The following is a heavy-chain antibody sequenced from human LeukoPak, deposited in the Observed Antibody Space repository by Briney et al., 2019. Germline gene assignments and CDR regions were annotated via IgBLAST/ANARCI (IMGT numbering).Heavy chain of an antibody. CDR2: IIPIFGTA. J-gene: IGHJ4*02. Sequence: SVKVSCKASGGTFSSYAISWVRQAPGQGLEWMGRIIPIFGTANYAQKFQGRVTITTDESTSTAYMGLSSLRSEDTAVYYCASGYSYGYSGDYWGQGTLVTVSS. CDR3: ASGYSYGYSGDY. V-gene: IGHV1-69*05. CDR1: GGTFSSYA. D-gene: IGHD5-18*01.